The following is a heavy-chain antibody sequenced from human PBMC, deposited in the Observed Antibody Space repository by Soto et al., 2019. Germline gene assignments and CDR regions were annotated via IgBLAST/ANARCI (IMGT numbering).Heavy chain of an antibody. CDR3: WRGYDSSGDVDY. D-gene: IGHD3-22*01. V-gene: IGHV3-23*01. J-gene: IGHJ4*02. CDR1: GFTFSSYA. Sequence: GESLKISCAASGFTFSSYAMSWVRQAPGKGLEWVSAISGSGGSTYYADSVKGRFTISRDNSKNTLYLQMNSLRAEDTAVYYCWRGYDSSGDVDYWGQGTLVTVSS. CDR2: ISGSGGST.